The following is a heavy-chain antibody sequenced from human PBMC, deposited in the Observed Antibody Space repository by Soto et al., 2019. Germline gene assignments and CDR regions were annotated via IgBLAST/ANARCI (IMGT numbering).Heavy chain of an antibody. V-gene: IGHV1-3*01. Sequence: ASVKVSCKASGYTFTSYAMHWVRQAPGQRLEWMGWINAGNGNTKYSQKFQGRVTITRDTSASTAYMELSSLRSEDTAVYYCARAHPALSYCSSTSCSQGYGMDGWGQGTTVTVA. CDR1: GYTFTSYA. CDR2: INAGNGNT. CDR3: ARAHPALSYCSSTSCSQGYGMDG. J-gene: IGHJ6*02. D-gene: IGHD2-2*01.